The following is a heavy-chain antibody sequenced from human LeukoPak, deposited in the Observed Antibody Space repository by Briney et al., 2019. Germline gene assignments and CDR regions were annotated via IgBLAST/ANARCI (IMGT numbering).Heavy chain of an antibody. Sequence: SVKVSCKASGGTFSSYAISWVRQAPGQGLEWMGGIIPIFGTANYAQKFQGRVTITADESTSTAYMELSSLRSEDTAVYYCAGEQCSSTSCYFDYWGQGTLVTVSS. CDR2: IIPIFGTA. V-gene: IGHV1-69*01. J-gene: IGHJ4*02. CDR3: AGEQCSSTSCYFDY. D-gene: IGHD2-2*01. CDR1: GGTFSSYA.